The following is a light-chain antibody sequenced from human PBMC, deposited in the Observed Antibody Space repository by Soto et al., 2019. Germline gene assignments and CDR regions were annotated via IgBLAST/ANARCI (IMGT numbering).Light chain of an antibody. V-gene: IGKV1-13*02. J-gene: IGKJ5*01. CDR2: DAS. Sequence: GDRVTITCRASQGISSALAWYQQKPGTSPKLLIFDASSLESGVSSRFSGSGSGTDFTLTISSLQPEDFATYYCQQFNSYPITFGQGTRLEIE. CDR3: QQFNSYPIT. CDR1: QGISSA.